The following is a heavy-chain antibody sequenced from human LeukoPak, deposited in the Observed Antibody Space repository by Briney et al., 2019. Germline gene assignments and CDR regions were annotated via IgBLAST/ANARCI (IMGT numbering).Heavy chain of an antibody. D-gene: IGHD3-22*01. CDR3: ARSYYYDSSGYYYFDY. V-gene: IGHV3-66*01. J-gene: IGHJ4*02. CDR2: IYSGGST. Sequence: GGSLRLSCAASGFTVSSNYMSWVRQAPGKGLEWVSVIYSGGSTYYADSVKGRFTISRDSSKNTLYLQMNSLRAEDTAVYYCARSYYYDSSGYYYFDYWGQGTLVTVSS. CDR1: GFTVSSNY.